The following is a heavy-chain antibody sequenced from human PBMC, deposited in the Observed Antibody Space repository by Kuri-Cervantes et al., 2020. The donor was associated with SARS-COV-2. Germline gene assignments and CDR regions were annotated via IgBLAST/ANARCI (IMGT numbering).Heavy chain of an antibody. CDR1: GFTVSYHY. V-gene: IGHV3-66*01. CDR2: IYTGGTT. CDR3: ARVRNVVARVVHAFDI. Sequence: GGSLRLSCAASGFTVSYHYMSWVRQAPGKGLEWVSAIYTGGTTFYADSVKGRFTISRDSSKNTLSLQMNSLRAEDTAVYYCARVRNVVARVVHAFDIWGQGTVVTCSS. D-gene: IGHD2-15*01. J-gene: IGHJ3*02.